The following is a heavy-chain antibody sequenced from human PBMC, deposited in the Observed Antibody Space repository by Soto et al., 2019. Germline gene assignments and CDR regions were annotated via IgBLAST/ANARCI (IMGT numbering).Heavy chain of an antibody. CDR2: IIPIFGTA. D-gene: IGHD3-10*01. J-gene: IGHJ6*02. CDR1: GGTFSSYA. CDR3: AISNSGSWGYYYGMDV. V-gene: IGHV1-69*05. Sequence: QVQLVQSGAEVKKPGSSVKVSCKASGGTFSSYAISWVRQAPGQGLEWMGGIIPIFGTANYAQKFQGRVTITPVETRVXAYMGLSRLRSEDTAVYYCAISNSGSWGYYYGMDVWGQGTTVTVSS.